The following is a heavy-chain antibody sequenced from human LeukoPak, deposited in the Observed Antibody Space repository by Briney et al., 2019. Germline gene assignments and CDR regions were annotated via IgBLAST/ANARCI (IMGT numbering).Heavy chain of an antibody. Sequence: PGGSLRLSCAASGFTFSSNSMNWVRQAPWRGLEWVSSISSSSRYIYYADSVKGRFTISRDNAKNSLYLQMNSLRAEDTAVYYCASELLREQWLVDPGYVWGKGTTVTVSS. V-gene: IGHV3-21*01. J-gene: IGHJ6*04. D-gene: IGHD6-19*01. CDR1: GFTFSSNS. CDR2: ISSSSRYI. CDR3: ASELLREQWLVDPGYV.